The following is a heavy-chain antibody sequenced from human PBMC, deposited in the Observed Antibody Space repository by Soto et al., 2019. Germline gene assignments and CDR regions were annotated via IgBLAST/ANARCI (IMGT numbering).Heavy chain of an antibody. D-gene: IGHD5-18*01. CDR1: GFTFSSYA. CDR2: ISGSGGST. Sequence: EVQLLESGGGLVQPGGSLRLSCAASGFTFSSYAMSWVRQAPGQGLEWVSTISGSGGSTYYADSVKGRFTISRDNSKNTLYLQMNSMRAEDTAVYYCAKGFAWSWIQLWLPGAFDIWGQGTMVTVSS. CDR3: AKGFAWSWIQLWLPGAFDI. V-gene: IGHV3-23*01. J-gene: IGHJ3*02.